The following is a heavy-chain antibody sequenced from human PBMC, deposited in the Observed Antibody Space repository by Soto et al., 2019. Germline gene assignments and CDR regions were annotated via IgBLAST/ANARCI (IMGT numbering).Heavy chain of an antibody. V-gene: IGHV1-69*12. CDR1: GGTFSNYA. CDR2: IMPIFGRA. Sequence: QVQLVQSGAEVKKPGSSVKVSCKASGGTFSNYAFSWVRQAPGQGLEWLGGIMPIFGRADYAQKFRGRVTITAEESTSTAHMELSSLRSEDTAVYYCASWLKEAGMGGNYYSGMDVWGQGTTVSVAS. D-gene: IGHD6-19*01. J-gene: IGHJ6*02. CDR3: ASWLKEAGMGGNYYSGMDV.